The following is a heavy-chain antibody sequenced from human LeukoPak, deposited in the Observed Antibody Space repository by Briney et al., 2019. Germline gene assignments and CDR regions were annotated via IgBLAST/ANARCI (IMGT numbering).Heavy chain of an antibody. CDR2: IRYDGSNK. Sequence: GGSLRLSCAASGFTFSSYGMHWVRQAPGKGLEWVAFIRYDGSNKYYPDSVKGRFTISRDNSKNTLYLQMNSLRAEDTAVYYCASSYSSSWPFQHWGQGTLVTVSS. V-gene: IGHV3-30*02. CDR3: ASSYSSSWPFQH. J-gene: IGHJ1*01. CDR1: GFTFSSYG. D-gene: IGHD6-13*01.